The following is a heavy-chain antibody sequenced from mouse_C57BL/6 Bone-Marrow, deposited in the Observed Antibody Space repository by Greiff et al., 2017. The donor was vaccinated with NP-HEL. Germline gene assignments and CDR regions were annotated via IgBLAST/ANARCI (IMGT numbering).Heavy chain of an antibody. J-gene: IGHJ2*01. V-gene: IGHV1-19*01. CDR3: ARADYSNFDY. CDR1: GYTFTDYY. Sequence: EVQLQQSGPVLVKPGASVKMSCKASGYTFTDYYMNWVKQSHGKSLEWIGVINPYNGGTSYNQKFKGKATLTVDKSSSTAYMELNSLTSEYSSVYYCARADYSNFDYWGQGTTLTVSS. D-gene: IGHD2-5*01. CDR2: INPYNGGT.